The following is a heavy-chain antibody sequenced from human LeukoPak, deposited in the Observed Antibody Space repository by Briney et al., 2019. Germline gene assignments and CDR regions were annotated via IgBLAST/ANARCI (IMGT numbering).Heavy chain of an antibody. CDR2: INHSGST. CDR1: GGSFSGYY. Sequence: PSETLSLTCAVYGGSFSGYYWSWIRQPPGKGLEWIGEINHSGSTNYNPSLKSRVTISVDTSKNQFSLKLSSVTAADTAVYYCARHRDLLGIAAAALDYWGQGTLVTVSS. V-gene: IGHV4-34*01. D-gene: IGHD6-13*01. J-gene: IGHJ4*02. CDR3: ARHRDLLGIAAAALDY.